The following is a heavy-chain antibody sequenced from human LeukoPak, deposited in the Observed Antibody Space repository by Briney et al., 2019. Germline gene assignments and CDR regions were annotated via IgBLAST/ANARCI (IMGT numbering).Heavy chain of an antibody. V-gene: IGHV3-15*01. CDR3: TTGLGGATNVDY. D-gene: IGHD1-26*01. CDR1: GFTFSNAW. J-gene: IGHJ4*02. CDR2: IKSKTDGGTT. Sequence: GGSLRLSCAASGFTFSNAWMSWVRQAPGKGLEWVGRIKSKTDGGTTDYAAPVKGRFTISRDDSKNTLYLQMNSLKTEDTAVYYCTTGLGGATNVDYWGQGTLVTVSS.